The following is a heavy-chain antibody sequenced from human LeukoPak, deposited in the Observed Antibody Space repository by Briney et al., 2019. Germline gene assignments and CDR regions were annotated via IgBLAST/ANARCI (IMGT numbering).Heavy chain of an antibody. CDR3: ARGYNWNDVPAFDI. CDR1: GGSISSYY. Sequence: PSETLSLTCTVSGGSISSYYWSWIRQPPGKGLEWIGYIYYSGSTNYNPSLKSRVTISVDTSKNQFSLKLSSVTAADTAVYYCARGYNWNDVPAFDIWGQGTMVTVSS. J-gene: IGHJ3*02. CDR2: IYYSGST. D-gene: IGHD1-20*01. V-gene: IGHV4-59*01.